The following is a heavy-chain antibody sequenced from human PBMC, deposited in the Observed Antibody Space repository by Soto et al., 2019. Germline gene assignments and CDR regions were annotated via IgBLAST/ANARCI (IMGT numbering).Heavy chain of an antibody. D-gene: IGHD5-18*01. CDR3: ARVSGHNTGYYSVYFMDV. J-gene: IGHJ6*02. CDR1: SGSISSGDYY. Sequence: SETLSLTCNVSSGSISSGDYYWTWIRQSPGKGLEWIGYIYYTGSTFYSPSLKSRVTISLDTSENHFSLDMNSVTAADTAVYFCARVSGHNTGYYSVYFMDVWGQGTTVTVS. V-gene: IGHV4-30-4*01. CDR2: IYYTGST.